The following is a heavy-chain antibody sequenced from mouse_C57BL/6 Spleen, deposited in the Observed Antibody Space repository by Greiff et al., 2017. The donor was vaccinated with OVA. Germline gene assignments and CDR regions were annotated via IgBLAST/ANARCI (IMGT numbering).Heavy chain of an antibody. Sequence: EVQRVESGAGLVQPGESLKLSCEATGYEFPSYDMPWVRQTPEKRLELVAAINSDGGSTYYPDTLERRVIITRDNTKNTLYLQMSSLRPEDTALSYYARDGGGYLCWDFDVWGPGTTVTVSS. D-gene: IGHD1-1*02. J-gene: IGHJ1*01. CDR2: INSDGGST. V-gene: IGHV5-2*01. CDR1: GYEFPSYD. CDR3: ARDGGGYLCWDFDV.